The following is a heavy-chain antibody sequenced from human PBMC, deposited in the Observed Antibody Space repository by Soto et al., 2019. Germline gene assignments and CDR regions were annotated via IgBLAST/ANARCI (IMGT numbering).Heavy chain of an antibody. CDR2: INPSGST. Sequence: QVQLQLWGAGLLKPSETLSLTCAVYGGSFSGYYWSWIRQPPGKGLEWIGEINPSGSTNYTPSLKSRVSISVDTSKNQFSLKLSSVTAADTAVYYCARGRHGGAADWAQGTLVTVSS. J-gene: IGHJ4*02. CDR1: GGSFSGYY. D-gene: IGHD4-17*01. V-gene: IGHV4-34*01. CDR3: ARGRHGGAAD.